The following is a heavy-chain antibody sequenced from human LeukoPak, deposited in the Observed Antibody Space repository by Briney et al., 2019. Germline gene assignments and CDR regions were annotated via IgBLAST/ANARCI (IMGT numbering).Heavy chain of an antibody. V-gene: IGHV4-59*02. CDR3: ASAPMAITTSAFPDAFDF. D-gene: IGHD5-12*01. J-gene: IGHJ3*01. CDR1: GDSVSGHY. Sequence: SETLSLTCTVSGDSVSGHYWSWIRQTPGKGLEWIGYVSYSGGTNYNPSLKRRVSISLDTSKNQFSLKLSSPAAADPAVYYCASAPMAITTSAFPDAFDFWGQGTMVTVSP. CDR2: VSYSGGT.